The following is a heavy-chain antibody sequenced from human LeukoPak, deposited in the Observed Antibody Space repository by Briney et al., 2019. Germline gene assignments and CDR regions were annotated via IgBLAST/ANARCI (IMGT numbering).Heavy chain of an antibody. J-gene: IGHJ4*02. CDR3: ARDLGEWLIDY. CDR1: RFTFSSYS. CDR2: ISSSSSTI. Sequence: GGSLRLSCAASRFTFSSYSMNWVRQAPGKGLEWVSYISSSSSTIYYADSVKGRFTISRDNAKNSLYLQMNSLRAEDTAVYYCARDLGEWLIDYWGQGTLVTVSS. D-gene: IGHD3-16*01. V-gene: IGHV3-48*04.